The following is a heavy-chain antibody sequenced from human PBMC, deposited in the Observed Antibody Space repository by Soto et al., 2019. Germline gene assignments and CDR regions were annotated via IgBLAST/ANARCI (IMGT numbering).Heavy chain of an antibody. V-gene: IGHV3-30*18. D-gene: IGHD3-3*01. CDR1: GFTFSSYG. CDR3: AKERSDNDYYYYGMDV. CDR2: ISYDGSNK. J-gene: IGHJ6*02. Sequence: SLRLSCAASGFTFSSYGMHWVRQAPGKGLDWVAVISYDGSNKYYADSVKGRFTISRDNSKNTLYLQMNSLRAEDTAVYYCAKERSDNDYYYYGMDVWGQGXTVTVPS.